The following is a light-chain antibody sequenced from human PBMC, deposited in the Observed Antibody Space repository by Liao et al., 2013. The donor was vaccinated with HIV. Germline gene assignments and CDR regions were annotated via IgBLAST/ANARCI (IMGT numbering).Light chain of an antibody. CDR2: QDS. Sequence: SYELTQPPSVSVSPGQTAIITCSGDKLGDKYAFWYQQKPGQSPVLVMYQDSKRPSGIPERFSGSDSGNTATLTISGTQAMDEADYYCQAWDSTIAYVFGPGTKVTVL. CDR1: KLGDKY. V-gene: IGLV3-1*01. CDR3: QAWDSTIAYV. J-gene: IGLJ1*01.